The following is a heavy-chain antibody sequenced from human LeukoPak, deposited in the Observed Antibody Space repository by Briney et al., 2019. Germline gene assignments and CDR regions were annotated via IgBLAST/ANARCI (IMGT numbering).Heavy chain of an antibody. V-gene: IGHV3-23*01. D-gene: IGHD1-26*01. J-gene: IGHJ4*02. CDR2: IRGGGGIT. Sequence: GGSLRLSCAAGGFTFSSYAMSWVRQAPGRGLEWVSGIRGGGGITYSVVSVKGRSTISRDNSKNTIYLQMNSLRAEDTAVYSCAKVSGSYSSLYYFENSGQGTPVSVSS. CDR1: GFTFSSYA. CDR3: AKVSGSYSSLYYFEN.